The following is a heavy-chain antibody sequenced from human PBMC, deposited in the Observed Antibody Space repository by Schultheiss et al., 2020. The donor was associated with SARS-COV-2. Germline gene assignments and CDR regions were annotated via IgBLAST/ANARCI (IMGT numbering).Heavy chain of an antibody. D-gene: IGHD6-6*01. Sequence: SETLSLTCAVSGGSISSSNWWSWVRQSPGKGLEWIGEIYHSGSTNYNPSLRSRVTISVDKSKNQFSLKLSSVTAADTAVYYCARDSTSIAAHWFDPWGQGTLVTVSS. CDR2: IYHSGST. CDR3: ARDSTSIAAHWFDP. CDR1: GGSISSSNW. V-gene: IGHV4-4*02. J-gene: IGHJ5*02.